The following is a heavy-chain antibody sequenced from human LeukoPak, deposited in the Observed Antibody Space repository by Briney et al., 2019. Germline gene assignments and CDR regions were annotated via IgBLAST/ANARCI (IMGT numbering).Heavy chain of an antibody. CDR1: GGSISSGGYY. J-gene: IGHJ4*02. Sequence: PSETLSLTCTVSGGSISSGGYYWSWIRQHPGKGLEWIGYIYYSGSTYYNLSLKSRVTISVDTSKNQFSLKLSSVTAADTAVYYCARGPSSTSWLGFDYWGQGTLVTVSS. CDR3: ARGPSSTSWLGFDY. CDR2: IYYSGST. D-gene: IGHD2-2*01. V-gene: IGHV4-31*03.